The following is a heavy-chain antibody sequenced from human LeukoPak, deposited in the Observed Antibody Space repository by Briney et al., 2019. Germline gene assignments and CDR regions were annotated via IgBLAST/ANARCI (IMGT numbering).Heavy chain of an antibody. J-gene: IGHJ5*02. CDR2: LYHSGST. D-gene: IGHD3-3*01. CDR1: GFTFSSYA. CDR3: ARGQRYYDFRGGVKFDP. V-gene: IGHV4-34*01. Sequence: GSLRLSCAASGFTFSSYAMSWVRQAPGKGLEWIGSLYHSGSTNYNPSLKSRVTISVDTSKNQFSLKLSSVTAADTAVYYCARGQRYYDFRGGVKFDPWGQGTLVTVSS.